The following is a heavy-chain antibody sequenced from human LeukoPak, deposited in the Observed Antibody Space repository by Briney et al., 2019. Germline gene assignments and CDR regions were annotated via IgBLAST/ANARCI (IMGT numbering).Heavy chain of an antibody. V-gene: IGHV3-7*01. CDR3: ARDDGFSCYSY. CDR1: GFTFSSYG. Sequence: PGGSLRLSCAASGFTFSSYGMTWVRQAPGKGLEWVANMNLDGSEKFYVDSVKGRFTISRDNAKNSLFLQMNSLTAEDTAIYYCARDDGFSCYSYWGQGTLVTVSS. J-gene: IGHJ4*02. D-gene: IGHD3/OR15-3a*01. CDR2: MNLDGSEK.